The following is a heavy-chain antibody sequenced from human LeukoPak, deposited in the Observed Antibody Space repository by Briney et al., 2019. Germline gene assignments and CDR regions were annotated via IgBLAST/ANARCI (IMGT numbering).Heavy chain of an antibody. V-gene: IGHV4-61*01. CDR1: GGSVSSGSYY. J-gene: IGHJ5*02. D-gene: IGHD3-3*01. CDR3: ARGIYDFWSGYYLNWFDP. Sequence: SETLSLTCTVSGGSVSSGSYYWSWIRQPPGKGLEWIGYIYYSGNTNYNPSLKRRVTISVDTSKNQFSLKLSSVTAADTAVYYCARGIYDFWSGYYLNWFDPWGQGTLVTVSS. CDR2: IYYSGNT.